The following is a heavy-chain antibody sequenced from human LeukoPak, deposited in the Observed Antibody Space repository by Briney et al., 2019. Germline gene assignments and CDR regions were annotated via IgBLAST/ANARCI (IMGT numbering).Heavy chain of an antibody. CDR3: ARDYSTVTTWGYYYYMDV. CDR2: IYTSGST. D-gene: IGHD4-17*01. V-gene: IGHV4-4*07. Sequence: PSETLSPTCTVSGGSISSYYWSWIRQPAGKGLEWIGRIYTSGSTNYNPSLKSRVTMSVDTSKNQFSLKLSSVTAADTAVYYCARDYSTVTTWGYYYYMDVWGKGTTVTVSS. CDR1: GGSISSYY. J-gene: IGHJ6*03.